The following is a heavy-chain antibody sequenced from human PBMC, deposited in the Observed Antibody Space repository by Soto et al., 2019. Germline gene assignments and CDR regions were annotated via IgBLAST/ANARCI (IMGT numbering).Heavy chain of an antibody. Sequence: SLRLSCAASGFTFSDYVMGWVRQAPGKGLEWVSAISGPGGSTYYSDSVKGRFTISRDNSENTVYLQMNSVRAEDTALYHCAKSARGDGYKNAFDVWGQGTMVTVSS. CDR1: GFTFSDYV. D-gene: IGHD5-12*01. V-gene: IGHV3-23*01. J-gene: IGHJ3*01. CDR3: AKSARGDGYKNAFDV. CDR2: ISGPGGST.